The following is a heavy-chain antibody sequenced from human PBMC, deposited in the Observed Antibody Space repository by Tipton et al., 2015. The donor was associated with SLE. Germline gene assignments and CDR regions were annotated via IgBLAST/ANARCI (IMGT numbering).Heavy chain of an antibody. CDR3: AREGRSIRERDYYFYMDV. D-gene: IGHD1-1*01. J-gene: IGHJ6*03. Sequence: LSLTCTVSVASISSFFLTCIRQPAGKGLEWIWRVYATGTTNSNPSLTSLVTMSIDTSMNQFSLKLSSVTAADTGVYYCAREGRSIRERDYYFYMDVWGKGTTVTVSS. CDR2: VYATGTT. V-gene: IGHV4-4*07. CDR1: VASISSFF.